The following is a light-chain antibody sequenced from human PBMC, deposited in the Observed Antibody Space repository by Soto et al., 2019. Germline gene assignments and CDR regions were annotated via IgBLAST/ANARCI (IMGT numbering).Light chain of an antibody. CDR2: GAS. V-gene: IGKV3-15*01. CDR3: QQYNNWPRT. J-gene: IGKJ1*01. CDR1: QSISSS. Sequence: ETVLTQSPGTLSLSPGERATLSCRASQSISSSFLAWYQQKPGQAPRLLMYGASTRATGVPGRFSGSGSGTEFTLTINSLQSEDFAVYYCQQYNNWPRTFGQGTKVDIK.